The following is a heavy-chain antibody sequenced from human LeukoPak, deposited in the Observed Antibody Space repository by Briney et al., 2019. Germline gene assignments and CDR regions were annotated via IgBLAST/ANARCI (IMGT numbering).Heavy chain of an antibody. CDR1: GFTFSDYY. D-gene: IGHD1-26*01. Sequence: PGWSLPLSCAASGFTFSDYYMSWIRQPPGKGLEGVSYISSSCSTIYCADSVKGRFTLSRDNAKNSLYLQMNSLRAEDTAGYYCARYSGSYYRSDFDYWGQGTLVSVSS. V-gene: IGHV3-11*01. CDR3: ARYSGSYYRSDFDY. J-gene: IGHJ4*02. CDR2: ISSSCSTI.